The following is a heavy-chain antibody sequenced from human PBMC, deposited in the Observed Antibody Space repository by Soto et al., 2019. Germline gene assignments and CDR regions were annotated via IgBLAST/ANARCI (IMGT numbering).Heavy chain of an antibody. V-gene: IGHV4-59*08. D-gene: IGHD3-9*01. CDR1: GGSISSYY. J-gene: IGHJ6*03. Sequence: SETLSLTCTVSGGSISSYYWSWIRQPPGKGLEWIGYIYYSGSTNYNPSLKSRVTISVDTSKNQFSLKLSSVTAADTAVYYCARIAVLRYFDWETRYYYYMDVWGQGTTVTVSS. CDR2: IYYSGST. CDR3: ARIAVLRYFDWETRYYYYMDV.